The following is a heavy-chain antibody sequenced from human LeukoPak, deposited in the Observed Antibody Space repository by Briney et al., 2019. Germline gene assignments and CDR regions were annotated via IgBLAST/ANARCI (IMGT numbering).Heavy chain of an antibody. CDR1: GFTFSSYA. D-gene: IGHD6-13*01. CDR3: ARESRRIGIAAALYFQH. J-gene: IGHJ1*01. V-gene: IGHV3-30-3*01. CDR2: ISYDGSNK. Sequence: GGSLRLSCAASGFTFSSYAMHWVRQAPGKGLEWVAVISYDGSNKYYADSVKGRFTISRDNSKNTLYLQMNSLRAEDTAVYYCARESRRIGIAAALYFQHWGQGTLVTVSS.